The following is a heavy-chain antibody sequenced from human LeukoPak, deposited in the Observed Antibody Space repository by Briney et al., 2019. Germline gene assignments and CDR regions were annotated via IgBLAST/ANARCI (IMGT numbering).Heavy chain of an antibody. J-gene: IGHJ4*02. Sequence: SETLSLTCAVYGGSFSGYYWSWIRQPPGKGLEWIGEINHSGSTNYNPSLKSRVTISVDTSKNQFSLKLSSVTAADTAVYYCASFDRYCSSTSCSGYWGQGTLVTVSS. D-gene: IGHD2-2*01. V-gene: IGHV4-34*01. CDR1: GGSFSGYY. CDR3: ASFDRYCSSTSCSGY. CDR2: INHSGST.